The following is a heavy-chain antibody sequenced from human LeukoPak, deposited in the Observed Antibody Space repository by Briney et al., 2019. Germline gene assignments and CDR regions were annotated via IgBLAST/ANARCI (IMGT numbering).Heavy chain of an antibody. Sequence: HPGGSLRLSCAASGFTLSNYEMNWVRQAPGKGLEWISYISRSGSAMYYADSVKGRFTISRDNAKNSLYLQMNSLRAEDTAVYYCAREISALGNYFDSWGQGTLVTVSS. CDR2: ISRSGSAM. V-gene: IGHV3-48*03. D-gene: IGHD7-27*01. CDR3: AREISALGNYFDS. CDR1: GFTLSNYE. J-gene: IGHJ4*02.